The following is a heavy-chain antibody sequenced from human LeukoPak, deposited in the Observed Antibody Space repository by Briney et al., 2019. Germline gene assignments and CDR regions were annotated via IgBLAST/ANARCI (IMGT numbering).Heavy chain of an antibody. J-gene: IGHJ6*02. CDR1: GYTFTNYA. CDR3: ARDGSPATPPPLYYYGMDV. Sequence: GASVTVSCMASGYTFTNYAMNWVRQAPAQGLEWMGWINTNTGNPTYAQGFTGRFVFPLDTSVSTAYLQISSLKAEDTAVYYCARDGSPATPPPLYYYGMDVWGQGTTVTVSS. CDR2: INTNTGNP. D-gene: IGHD2-2*01. V-gene: IGHV7-4-1*02.